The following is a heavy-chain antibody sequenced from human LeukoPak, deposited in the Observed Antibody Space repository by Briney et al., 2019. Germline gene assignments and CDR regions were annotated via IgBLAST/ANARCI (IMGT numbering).Heavy chain of an antibody. V-gene: IGHV3-7*01. CDR3: ARDLYWAIDY. CDR2: IKQDGSEK. Sequence: GGSLRLSCAASGFTFSNAWMSWVRQAPGKGLEWVANIKQDGSEKYYVDSVKGRFTISRDNAKNSLYLQMNSLRAEDTAVYYCARDLYWAIDYWGQGTLVTVSS. J-gene: IGHJ4*02. CDR1: GFTFSNAW. D-gene: IGHD2-15*01.